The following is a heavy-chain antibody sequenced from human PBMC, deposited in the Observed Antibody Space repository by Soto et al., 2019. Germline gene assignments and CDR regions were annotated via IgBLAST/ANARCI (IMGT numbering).Heavy chain of an antibody. D-gene: IGHD3-22*01. CDR2: ISAYNGNT. J-gene: IGHJ4*02. CDR1: GYTFTSYG. Sequence: ASVKVSCKASGYTFTSYGISWARQAPGQGLEWMGWISAYNGNTNYAQKLQGRVTMTTDTSTSTAYMELRSLRSDDTAVYYCARVPDYYDSSGYCDYWGQGTLVTVSS. CDR3: ARVPDYYDSSGYCDY. V-gene: IGHV1-18*01.